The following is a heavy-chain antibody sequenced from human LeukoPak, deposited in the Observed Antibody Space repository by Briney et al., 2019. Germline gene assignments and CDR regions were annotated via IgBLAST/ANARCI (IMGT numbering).Heavy chain of an antibody. CDR3: ASSGSYRFDY. V-gene: IGHV3-53*01. J-gene: IGHJ4*02. D-gene: IGHD1-26*01. CDR1: GFTVSSNY. Sequence: GGSLRLSCVASGFTVSSNYMNWVRQAPGKGLEWVSVLLGGGSTYCADSVKGRFTISRDNAKNSLYLQMNSLRDEDTAVYYCASSGSYRFDYWGQGTLVTVSS. CDR2: LLGGGST.